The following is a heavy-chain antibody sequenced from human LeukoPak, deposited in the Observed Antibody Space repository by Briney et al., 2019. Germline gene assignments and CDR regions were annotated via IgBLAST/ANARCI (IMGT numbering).Heavy chain of an antibody. CDR3: ARGSRGITMVRGVRQNWFDP. V-gene: IGHV4-39*01. D-gene: IGHD3-10*01. CDR1: GGSISSSSYY. CDR2: IYYSGST. J-gene: IGHJ5*01. Sequence: SETLSLTCTVSGGSISSSSYYWGWIRQPPGKGLEWIGSIYYSGSTYYNPSLKSRVTISVDTSKNQFSLKLISATAADTAVYYCARGSRGITMVRGVRQNWFDPWGQGTLVNVSS.